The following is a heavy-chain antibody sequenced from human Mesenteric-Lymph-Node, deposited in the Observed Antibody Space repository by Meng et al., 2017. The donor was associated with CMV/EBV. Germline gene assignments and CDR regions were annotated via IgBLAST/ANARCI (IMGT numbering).Heavy chain of an antibody. D-gene: IGHD2-2*01. CDR2: IKSTTDGGTT. J-gene: IGHJ4*02. CDR3: TRGIGLSTSCSGY. V-gene: IGHV3-15*01. Sequence: GESLKISCAASGFTFTNAWMTWVRQAPGKGLEWVGRIKSTTDGGTTDYAAPVKGRFTISRDDSKNTLFLQMNSLKTEDTAVYYCTRGIGLSTSCSGYWGQGTLVTVSS. CDR1: GFTFTNAW.